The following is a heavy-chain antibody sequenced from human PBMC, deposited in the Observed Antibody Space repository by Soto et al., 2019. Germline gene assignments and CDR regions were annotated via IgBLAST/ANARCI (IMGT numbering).Heavy chain of an antibody. J-gene: IGHJ4*02. V-gene: IGHV3-21*01. Sequence: PGGSLRLSCAASGFTFSSYSMNWVRQAPGKGLEWVSSICTTGSYIHYADSVKGRFTISRDNAKNSLYLQISSLRAEDTAVYYCARDFYNTQNPFFFDYWGQGTLVTVSS. CDR2: ICTTGSYI. CDR3: ARDFYNTQNPFFFDY. CDR1: GFTFSSYS. D-gene: IGHD1-1*01.